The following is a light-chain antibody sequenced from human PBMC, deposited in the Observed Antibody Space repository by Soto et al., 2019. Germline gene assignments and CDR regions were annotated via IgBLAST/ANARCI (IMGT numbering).Light chain of an antibody. V-gene: IGLV2-14*01. CDR3: SSYTSSSILVV. CDR2: DVS. CDR1: SSDVGGYNY. Sequence: QSVLTQPASVSGSPGQSITISCTGTSSDVGGYNYVSWYQQHPGKAPKLMIYDVSNRPSGVSKRFSGSKSGNTASLTISGLQAEDEADYYCSSYTSSSILVVFGGGTKVTVL. J-gene: IGLJ2*01.